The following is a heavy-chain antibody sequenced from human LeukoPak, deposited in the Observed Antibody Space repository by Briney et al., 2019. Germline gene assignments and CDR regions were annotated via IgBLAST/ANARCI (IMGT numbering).Heavy chain of an antibody. D-gene: IGHD5-24*01. J-gene: IGHJ5*02. CDR3: ARGRLVMVTPWGNWFDP. Sequence: SQTLSLTCTVSGGSISSGVYYWSWIRQHPGKGLEWIGYIYYSGSTYYNPSLKSRVTISVDTSKNQFSLKLSSVTAADTAVYYCARGRLVMVTPWGNWFDPWGQGTLVTVSS. CDR2: IYYSGST. CDR1: GGSISSGVYY. V-gene: IGHV4-31*03.